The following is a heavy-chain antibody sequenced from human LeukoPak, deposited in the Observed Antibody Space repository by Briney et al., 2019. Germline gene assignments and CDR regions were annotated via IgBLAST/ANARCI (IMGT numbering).Heavy chain of an antibody. D-gene: IGHD4-17*01. V-gene: IGHV4-59*01. CDR1: GGSITSYY. CDR2: IYYSGTT. J-gene: IGHJ4*02. Sequence: SETLSLTFTVSGGSITSYYWSWIRQPPAKGLEWIGGIYYSGTTNYNPSLKSPVTLSVDTSQNQFSLKLSSVTAADTAVYYCARDYTTVTPSEGPTLVEWGQGTLVTLSS. CDR3: ARDYTTVTPSEGPTLVE.